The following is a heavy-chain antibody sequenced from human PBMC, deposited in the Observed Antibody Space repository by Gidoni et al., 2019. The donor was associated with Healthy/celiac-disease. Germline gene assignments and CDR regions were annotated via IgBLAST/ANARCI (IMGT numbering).Heavy chain of an antibody. J-gene: IGHJ4*02. CDR3: ARDRDYYDSSGYFFVLDY. D-gene: IGHD3-22*01. Sequence: QVQLVQSGAEVKKPGASVKVSCKASGYTFTSYGISWVRQAPGQGLEWMGWISAYNGNTNYAQKLQGRVTMTTDTSTSTAYMELRSLRSDDTAVYYCARDRDYYDSSGYFFVLDYWGQGTLVTVSS. V-gene: IGHV1-18*01. CDR1: GYTFTSYG. CDR2: ISAYNGNT.